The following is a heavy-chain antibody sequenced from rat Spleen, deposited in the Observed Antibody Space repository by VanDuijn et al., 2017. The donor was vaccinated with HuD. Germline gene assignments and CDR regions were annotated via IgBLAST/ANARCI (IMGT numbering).Heavy chain of an antibody. CDR2: ISHDGSST. CDR1: GFTFSNYD. CDR3: TRLYYSNWFAY. J-gene: IGHJ3*01. V-gene: IGHV5-29*01. Sequence: EVQLVESGGGLVQPGRSMKLSCAVSGFTFSNYDMAWVRQAPTKGLEWVATISHDGSSTYYRDPEKGRFTISRDNAKSTLYLQMDSLRSEDTATYYCTRLYYSNWFAYWGQGTLVTVSS. D-gene: IGHD1-1*01.